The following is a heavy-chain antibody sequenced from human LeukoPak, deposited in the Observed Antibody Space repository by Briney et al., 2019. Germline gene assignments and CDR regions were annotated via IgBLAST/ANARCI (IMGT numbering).Heavy chain of an antibody. CDR1: GGSFSGYY. J-gene: IGHJ6*03. D-gene: IGHD3-10*01. CDR2: INHSGSI. Sequence: SETLSLTCAVYGGSFSGYYWSWIRQPPGKGLEWIGAINHSGSINYNSSLKSRVTISVDTSKNQCSLKLSSVTAADTAVYYCARRMGRRFGENYYYYHYMDVWGKGTTVTISS. CDR3: ARRMGRRFGENYYYYHYMDV. V-gene: IGHV4-34*01.